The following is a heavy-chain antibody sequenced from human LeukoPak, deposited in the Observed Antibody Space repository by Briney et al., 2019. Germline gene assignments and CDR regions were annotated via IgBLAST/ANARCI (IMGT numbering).Heavy chain of an antibody. CDR3: ARDLRGNYDSSGYYLAGDVFDI. CDR1: GFTFSTYW. Sequence: GGSLRLSCAASGFTFSTYWMSWVRQAPGKGLEWVANIKQDASEKYSVDSVKGRFTISRDNAKNSLYLQMNSLRAEDTAVYYCARDLRGNYDSSGYYLAGDVFDIWGQGTMVTVSS. J-gene: IGHJ3*02. D-gene: IGHD3-22*01. CDR2: IKQDASEK. V-gene: IGHV3-7*01.